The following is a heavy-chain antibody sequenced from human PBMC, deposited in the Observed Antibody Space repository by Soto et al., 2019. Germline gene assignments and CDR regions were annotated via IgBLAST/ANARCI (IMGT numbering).Heavy chain of an antibody. J-gene: IGHJ5*02. CDR3: ARVQWVVVRYGGPNWFDP. V-gene: IGHV1-18*04. CDR2: ISAYNGNT. CDR1: GYTFTSYG. Sequence: QVQLVQSGAEVKKPGASVKVSCKASGYTFTSYGISWGRQAPGQGLEWMGWISAYNGNTNYAQKLQGRVTMTTDTSTSTAYMELRSLRSDDTAVYYCARVQWVVVRYGGPNWFDPWGQGTLVTVSS. D-gene: IGHD2-15*01.